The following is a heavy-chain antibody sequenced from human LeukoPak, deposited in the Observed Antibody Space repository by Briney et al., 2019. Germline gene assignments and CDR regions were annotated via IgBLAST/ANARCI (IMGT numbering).Heavy chain of an antibody. CDR2: ISAYNGNT. J-gene: IGHJ4*02. V-gene: IGHV1-18*01. D-gene: IGHD3-22*01. CDR1: GYTFTSYG. Sequence: ASVTVSCKASGYTFTSYGISWVRQAPGQGLEWMGWISAYNGNTNYAQKLQGRVTMTTDTSTSTAYMELRSLRSDDTAVYYCARSLDSSGYYYGWYFDYWGQGTLVTVSS. CDR3: ARSLDSSGYYYGWYFDY.